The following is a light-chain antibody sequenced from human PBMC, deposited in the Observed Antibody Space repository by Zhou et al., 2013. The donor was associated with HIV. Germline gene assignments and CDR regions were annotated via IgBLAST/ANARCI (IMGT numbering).Light chain of an antibody. CDR2: DTS. CDR3: QQSNNWPHT. J-gene: IGKJ2*01. CDR1: QSISSY. V-gene: IGKV3-11*01. Sequence: EIVLTQSPGTLSLSPGERATLSCRASQSISSYLAWYQQKPGQAPRLLIYDTSNRATGIPARFSGSGSGTDFTLTISSLEPEDFAVYYCQQSNNWPHTFGQGTKLEFK.